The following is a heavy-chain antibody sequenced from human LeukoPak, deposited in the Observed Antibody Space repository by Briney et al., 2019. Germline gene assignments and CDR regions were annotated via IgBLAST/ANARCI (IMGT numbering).Heavy chain of an antibody. CDR1: GFTFSSYG. D-gene: IGHD6-19*01. Sequence: GGSLRLSCAASGFTFSSYGMSWVRQAPGKGLEWVTAISGSGGSTYYADSVKGRFTISRDNSKNTLYLQMNSLRAEDTAVYYCAKGRYSSGWYVDYWGQGTLVTVSS. J-gene: IGHJ4*02. CDR2: ISGSGGST. V-gene: IGHV3-23*01. CDR3: AKGRYSSGWYVDY.